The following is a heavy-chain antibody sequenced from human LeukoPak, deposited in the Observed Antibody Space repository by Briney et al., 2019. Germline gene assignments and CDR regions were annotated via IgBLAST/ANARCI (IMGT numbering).Heavy chain of an antibody. V-gene: IGHV3-21*01. CDR3: ARVGAYDAFDI. D-gene: IGHD3-16*01. J-gene: IGHJ3*02. CDR2: ISSSSSYI. Sequence: PGRSLRLSCAASGFTFSSYGMNWVRQAPGKGLEWVSSISSSSSYIYYADSVKGRFTISRDNAKNSLYLQMNSLRAEDTAVYYCARVGAYDAFDIWGQGTMVTVSS. CDR1: GFTFSSYG.